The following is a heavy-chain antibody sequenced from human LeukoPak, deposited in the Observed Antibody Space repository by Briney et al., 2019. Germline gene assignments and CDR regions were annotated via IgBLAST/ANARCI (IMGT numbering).Heavy chain of an antibody. D-gene: IGHD2-2*01. CDR1: GGSISSSSYY. CDR3: VTLGYCSSTSCYANWFDP. J-gene: IGHJ5*02. CDR2: IYYSGST. Sequence: SETLSLTCTVSGGSISSSSYYWGWIRQPPGQGLEWIGSIYYSGSTYYNPSLKSRVAISVDTSKNQFSLKLSSVTAADTAVYYGVTLGYCSSTSCYANWFDPWGQGTLVTVSS. V-gene: IGHV4-39*01.